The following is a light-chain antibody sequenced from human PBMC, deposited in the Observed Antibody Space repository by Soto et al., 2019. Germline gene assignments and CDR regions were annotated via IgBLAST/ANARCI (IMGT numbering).Light chain of an antibody. CDR1: QSVSST. CDR2: GAS. CDR3: QQYNTWGT. Sequence: EIVMTQSPATLSVSPGERATLSCRASQSVSSTLAWYQQKPGQAPRLLLYGASTRATGIPARFSGSGFGTEFTLTISTLQSEDFAVYYCQQYNTWGTFGQGTKVEIK. J-gene: IGKJ1*01. V-gene: IGKV3-15*01.